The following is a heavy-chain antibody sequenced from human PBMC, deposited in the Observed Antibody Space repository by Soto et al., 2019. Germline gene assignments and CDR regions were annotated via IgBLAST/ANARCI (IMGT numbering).Heavy chain of an antibody. D-gene: IGHD3-22*01. J-gene: IGHJ5*02. CDR3: ARGSRTYYYDSSGYLQNWFDP. CDR2: ISYDGTKK. CDR1: GFTFGSYG. V-gene: IGHV3-30*03. Sequence: GSLRLSCVGSGFTFGSYGMHWVRQAPGKGLEWVAGISYDGTKKYYGDSVKGRFSISRDNSRQTVYLQMDSLRAEDTAVYYCARGSRTYYYDSSGYLQNWFDPWGQGTLVTVSS.